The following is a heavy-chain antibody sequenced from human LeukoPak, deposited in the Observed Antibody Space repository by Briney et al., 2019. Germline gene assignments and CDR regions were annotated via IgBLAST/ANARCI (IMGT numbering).Heavy chain of an antibody. D-gene: IGHD6-6*01. J-gene: IGHJ4*02. CDR3: TRHLAAPDSDY. Sequence: PGGSLRLSCAASGFTFSGSAMHWVRQASGKGLEWVGRIRSKANSYATAYAASVKGRFTISRDDSKNTAYLQMNSLKTEDTAVYYCTRHLAAPDSDYWGRGTLVTVSS. CDR1: GFTFSGSA. V-gene: IGHV3-73*01. CDR2: IRSKANSYAT.